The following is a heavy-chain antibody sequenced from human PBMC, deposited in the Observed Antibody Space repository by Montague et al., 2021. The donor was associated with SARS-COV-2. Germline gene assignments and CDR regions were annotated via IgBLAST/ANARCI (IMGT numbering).Heavy chain of an antibody. Sequence: SETLSLTCTVSGGSIDSFYWSWIRRPPGTGLEWIGCIFHSGSTYSNPSLKSQVPMSVDTSKNQVPLRLSSLTVAATAVYYCARGGYYVNNGYSSYYYYNMDVWGQGTTVTVSS. D-gene: IGHD3-22*01. CDR1: GGSIDSFY. V-gene: IGHV4-59*01. J-gene: IGHJ6*02. CDR3: ARGGYYVNNGYSSYYYYNMDV. CDR2: IFHSGST.